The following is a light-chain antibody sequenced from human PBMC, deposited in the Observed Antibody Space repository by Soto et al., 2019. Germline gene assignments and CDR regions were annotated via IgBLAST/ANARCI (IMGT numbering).Light chain of an antibody. CDR2: EDT. CDR3: QAWDSSAVV. Sequence: SYELTQSPSVSVSPGQTATITCSGDKLGDKYAYWYQQKPGQSPVVVIYEDTKRPSGLPERFSGSNSGNTATLTISGTQAMDEADYYCQAWDSSAVVFGGGTKLTVL. V-gene: IGLV3-1*01. CDR1: KLGDKY. J-gene: IGLJ2*01.